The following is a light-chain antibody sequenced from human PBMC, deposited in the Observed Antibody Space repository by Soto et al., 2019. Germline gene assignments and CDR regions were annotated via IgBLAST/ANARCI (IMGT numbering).Light chain of an antibody. J-gene: IGKJ1*01. CDR1: QGISND. CDR3: QKYDSAPQT. CDR2: AAS. Sequence: DIQMTQSPTSLSASVGDRVTITCRASQGISNDLAWFQQKPGKVPKLLIYAASTLQSGVPSRFSGSGSGTDVTLTISSLQPEDVATYSCQKYDSAPQTFGQGTKVEIK. V-gene: IGKV1-27*01.